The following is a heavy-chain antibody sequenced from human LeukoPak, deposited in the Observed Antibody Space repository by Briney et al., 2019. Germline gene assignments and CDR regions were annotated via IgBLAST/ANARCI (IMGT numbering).Heavy chain of an antibody. D-gene: IGHD6-13*01. CDR1: GYTFTSYW. J-gene: IGHJ4*02. V-gene: IGHV1-46*01. Sequence: ASVKVSCKASGYTFTSYWIQWVRQAPGQGLEWVGLINPSDGSVAYAHRFQGRVTMTRDTSMSIVYMDLSSLRSEDTAVYYCAKAPRNSSTMLDYWGQGTLLTVSS. CDR3: AKAPRNSSTMLDY. CDR2: INPSDGSV.